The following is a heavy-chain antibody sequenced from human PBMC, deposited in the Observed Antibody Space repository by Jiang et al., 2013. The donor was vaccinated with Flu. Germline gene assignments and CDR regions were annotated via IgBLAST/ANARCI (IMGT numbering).Heavy chain of an antibody. J-gene: IGHJ4*02. CDR3: ARDDKESGFDY. CDR2: WYN. Sequence: WYNDYAVSVKSRITINPDTSKNQXSLQLNSVTPEDTAVYYCARDDKESGFDYWGQGTLVTVSS. V-gene: IGHV6-1*01. D-gene: IGHD3-10*01.